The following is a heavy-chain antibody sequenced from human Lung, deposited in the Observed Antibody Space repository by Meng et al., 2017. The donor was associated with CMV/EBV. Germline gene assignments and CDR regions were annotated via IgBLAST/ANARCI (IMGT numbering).Heavy chain of an antibody. V-gene: IGHV4-59*01. J-gene: IGHJ6*02. CDR1: GGSSSSYY. CDR2: IYYSGST. Sequence: SETLSLTCAVSGGSSSSYYWSWIRQPPGKRLEWIGYIYYSGSTSYNPSLKSRVTISVDTSKNQFSLKLSSETAADTAVYYCARGSGYYGSGSYYSRYYYGMDVWGQGTXVTVSS. CDR3: ARGSGYYGSGSYYSRYYYGMDV. D-gene: IGHD3-10*01.